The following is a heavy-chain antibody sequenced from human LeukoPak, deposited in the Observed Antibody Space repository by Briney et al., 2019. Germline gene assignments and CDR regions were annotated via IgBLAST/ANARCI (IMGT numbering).Heavy chain of an antibody. CDR1: GGSISSGNYY. D-gene: IGHD3-9*01. J-gene: IGHJ4*02. CDR2: IYYSGST. CDR3: ARAPPFDSLLTFFDY. V-gene: IGHV4-30-4*01. Sequence: PSQTLSLTCTVSGGSISSGNYYWNWIRQPPGKGLEWIGYIYYSGSTFYSPSLKSRLSISIDATKYQFSLRLSSVTAADTAVYYCARAPPFDSLLTFFDYWGQGTLVTVSS.